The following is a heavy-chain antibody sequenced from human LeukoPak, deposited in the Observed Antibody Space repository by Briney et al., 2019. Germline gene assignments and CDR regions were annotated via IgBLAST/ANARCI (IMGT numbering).Heavy chain of an antibody. CDR3: ARDKRALNWFDP. CDR1: GYTFTSYY. V-gene: IGHV1-46*01. CDR2: INHSGVST. Sequence: ASVTVSCKASGYTFTSYYIHWVRQAPAQGLEWRGIINHSGVSTSYAQKFQGRVTMTRYTTTSTVYMELSSLRSEDTAVYYCARDKRALNWFDPWGQGTLVTVSS. J-gene: IGHJ5*02.